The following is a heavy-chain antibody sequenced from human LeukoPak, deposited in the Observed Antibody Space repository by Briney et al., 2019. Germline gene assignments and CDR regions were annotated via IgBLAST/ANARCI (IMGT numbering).Heavy chain of an antibody. D-gene: IGHD6-19*01. CDR1: GFTFSNYW. CDR3: ARVTAVAGTSVGVDA. Sequence: GGSLRLSCAASGFTFSNYWMHWVRQTPGKGLVWVSRINSDASVTTYADSVKGRFTISRDNAKNTLYLQMNSLRAEDTAAYYCARVTAVAGTSVGVDAWGQGILVTVS. CDR2: INSDASVT. V-gene: IGHV3-74*01. J-gene: IGHJ4*02.